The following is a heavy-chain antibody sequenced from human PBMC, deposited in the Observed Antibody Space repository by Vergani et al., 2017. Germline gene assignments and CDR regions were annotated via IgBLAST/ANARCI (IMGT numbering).Heavy chain of an antibody. V-gene: IGHV4-59*01. CDR2: ISYSGST. Sequence: QVQLQESGPGLVKPSETLSLTCTVSGGSISSYYWSWIRQPPGKGLEWIGYISYSGSTNYNPSLKSRVTISVDTSKNQFSLKLSSVTAADTAVYYCARDKYDSSGYYYPDWGQGTLVTVSS. D-gene: IGHD3-22*01. CDR1: GGSISSYY. CDR3: ARDKYDSSGYYYPD. J-gene: IGHJ4*02.